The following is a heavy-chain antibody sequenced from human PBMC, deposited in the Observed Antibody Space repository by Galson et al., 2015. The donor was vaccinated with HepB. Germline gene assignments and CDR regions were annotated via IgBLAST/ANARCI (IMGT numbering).Heavy chain of an antibody. Sequence: SLRLSCAASGFTVSSNYMSWVRQAPGKGLEWVSVIYSGGSTYYAASVKGRFTIPRDNSKNTLYLQMNSLRAEDTAVYYCARDGYSSSWYVRYFDLWGRGTLVTVSS. V-gene: IGHV3-66*01. CDR1: GFTVSSNY. D-gene: IGHD6-13*01. CDR2: IYSGGST. J-gene: IGHJ2*01. CDR3: ARDGYSSSWYVRYFDL.